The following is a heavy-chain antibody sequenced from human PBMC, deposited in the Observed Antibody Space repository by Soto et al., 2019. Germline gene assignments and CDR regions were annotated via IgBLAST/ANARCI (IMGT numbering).Heavy chain of an antibody. V-gene: IGHV1-18*01. J-gene: IGHJ3*02. CDR1: GYTFTSYG. CDR3: ARGEYYDDSSGYISDAFDI. Sequence: QVQLVQSGAEVKKPGASVKVSCKASGYTFTSYGISWVRQAPGQGLEWMGWISAYNGNTNYAQKLQGRVTLTTDTSTSTAYMELRSLRSDDTAVYYCARGEYYDDSSGYISDAFDIWGQGTMVTVSS. CDR2: ISAYNGNT. D-gene: IGHD3-22*01.